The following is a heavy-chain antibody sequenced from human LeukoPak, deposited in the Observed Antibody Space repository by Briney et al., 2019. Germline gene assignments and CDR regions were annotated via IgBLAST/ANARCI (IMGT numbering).Heavy chain of an antibody. CDR1: GDSFSSGDYY. V-gene: IGHV4-30-4*02. J-gene: IGHJ3*02. CDR3: ARDRNTYYYGSGSYGAFDI. D-gene: IGHD3-10*01. CDR2: IYYSGSA. Sequence: SETLSLTCTVSGDSFSSGDYYWSWIRQHPGKGLEWIGYIYYSGSAFYNPSLKTRVAISVDTSKNQFSLKLSSVTAADTAVYYCARDRNTYYYGSGSYGAFDIWGQGTMVTVSS.